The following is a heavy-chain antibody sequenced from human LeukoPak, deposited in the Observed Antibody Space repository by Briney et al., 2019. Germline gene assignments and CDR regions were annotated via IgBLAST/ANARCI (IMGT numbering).Heavy chain of an antibody. CDR2: ISSSSSYI. J-gene: IGHJ4*02. D-gene: IGHD3-9*01. CDR1: GFTFSSYS. V-gene: IGHV3-21*01. CDR3: AADILTGYGPPDY. Sequence: GGSLRLSCAASGFTFSSYSMNWVRQAPGKGLEWVSSISSSSSYIYCADSVKGRFTISRDNAKNPLYLQMNSLRAGDTAVYYCAADILTGYGPPDYWGQGTLVTVSS.